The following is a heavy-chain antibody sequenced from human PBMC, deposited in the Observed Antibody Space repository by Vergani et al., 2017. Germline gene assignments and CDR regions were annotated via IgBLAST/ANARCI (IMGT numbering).Heavy chain of an antibody. CDR2: IRSKAYGGTT. D-gene: IGHD6-13*01. J-gene: IGHJ4*02. CDR3: TRDQGIAAAGTADY. Sequence: EVQLVESGGGLVQPGRSLRLSCTASGFTFGDYAMSWFRQAPGKGLEWVGFIRSKAYGGTTEYAASVKGRFTISRDDSKSIAYLQMNSLKTEDTAVYYCTRDQGIAAAGTADYWGQGTLVTVSS. V-gene: IGHV3-49*03. CDR1: GFTFGDYA.